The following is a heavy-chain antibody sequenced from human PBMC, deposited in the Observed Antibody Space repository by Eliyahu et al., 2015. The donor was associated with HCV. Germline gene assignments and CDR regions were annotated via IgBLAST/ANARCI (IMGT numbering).Heavy chain of an antibody. CDR2: IKSKTDGGTT. CDR1: GFTXSXAW. CDR3: TTGAPGGFDYYLDV. J-gene: IGHJ6*03. D-gene: IGHD3-10*01. V-gene: IGHV3-15*01. Sequence: EVQLVESGGGLVKPGGSLGLSCXASGFTXSXAWXSWXRQAPGKGVEWIGRIKSKTDGGTTDYAAPVKGRFTISRDDSKSTLYLQMNSLKTEDTAVYYCTTGAPGGFDYYLDVWGQGTTVTVSS.